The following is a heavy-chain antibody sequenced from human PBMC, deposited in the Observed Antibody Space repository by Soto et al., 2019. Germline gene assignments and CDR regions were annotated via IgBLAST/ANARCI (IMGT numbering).Heavy chain of an antibody. V-gene: IGHV5-51*01. CDR3: ARHTVKDRYYYYGMDV. D-gene: IGHD4-17*01. CDR2: IYPGDSDT. CDR1: GYSFTSYW. J-gene: IGHJ6*02. Sequence: GESLKISCKGSGYSFTSYWIGWVRQMPGKGLEWMGIIYPGDSDTRYSPSFQGQVTISADKSISTAYLQWSSLKASDTAMYYCARHTVKDRYYYYGMDVWGQGTTVTVSS.